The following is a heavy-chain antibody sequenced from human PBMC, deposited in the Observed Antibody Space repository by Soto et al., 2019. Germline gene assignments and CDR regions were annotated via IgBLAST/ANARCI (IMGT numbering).Heavy chain of an antibody. CDR1: GFTFTTSA. V-gene: IGHV1-58*01. Sequence: QMQLVQSGPEVKKPGTSVKVSCQTSGFTFTTSAVQWVRQARGQRLEWIGWIVVGSGNTDYAQKFQDRVIITRDVSTNTAYMELSSLTSEDTAGYYCAAIRLELAGGDSWGQGTLVAVSS. D-gene: IGHD6-19*01. CDR2: IVVGSGNT. CDR3: AAIRLELAGGDS. J-gene: IGHJ5*01.